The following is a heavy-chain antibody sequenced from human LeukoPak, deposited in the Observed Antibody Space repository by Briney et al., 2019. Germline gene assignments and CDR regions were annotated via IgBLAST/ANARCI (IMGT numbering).Heavy chain of an antibody. CDR2: IIPIFGTA. CDR1: GGTFSSYA. D-gene: IGHD6-13*01. V-gene: IGHV1-69*06. J-gene: IGHJ4*02. CDR3: ARGSGAAAGTRYYDY. Sequence: GASVKVSCKASGGTFSSYAISWVRQAPGQGLEWMGGIIPIFGTANYAQKFQGRVTITADKSTSTAYMELSSLRSEDTAVYYCARGSGAAAGTRYYDYWGQGTLVTVSS.